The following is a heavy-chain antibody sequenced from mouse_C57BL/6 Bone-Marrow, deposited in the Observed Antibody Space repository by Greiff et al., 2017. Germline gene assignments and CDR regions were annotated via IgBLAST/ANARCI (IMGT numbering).Heavy chain of an antibody. CDR3: TRTTVVDWYFDV. D-gene: IGHD1-1*01. Sequence: VQLQQSGAELVRPGASVTLSCKASGYTFTDYEMHWVKQTPVHGLEWIGAIDPETGGTAYNQKFKGKAILTADKSSSTAYMELRSLTSEDSAVDYCTRTTVVDWYFDVWGTGTTVTVAS. CDR1: GYTFTDYE. CDR2: IDPETGGT. J-gene: IGHJ1*03. V-gene: IGHV1-15*01.